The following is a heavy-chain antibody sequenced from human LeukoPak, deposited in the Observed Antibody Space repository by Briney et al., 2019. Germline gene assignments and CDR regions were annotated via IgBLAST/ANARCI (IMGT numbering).Heavy chain of an antibody. D-gene: IGHD3-22*01. CDR1: GYSISSGYY. V-gene: IGHV4-38-2*01. CDR3: ASSLGYWRYFDY. J-gene: IGHJ4*02. Sequence: SETLSLTCAVSGYSISSGYYWGWIRQPPGKGLEWIESIYHSGSTYYNPSLKSRVTISVDTSKNQFSLKLSSVTAADTAVYYCASSLGYWRYFDYWGQGTLVTVSS. CDR2: IYHSGST.